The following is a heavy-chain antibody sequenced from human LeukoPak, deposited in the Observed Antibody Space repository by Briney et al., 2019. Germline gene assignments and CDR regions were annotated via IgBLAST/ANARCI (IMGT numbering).Heavy chain of an antibody. CDR3: AREIVGATTIGYYYYGMDV. CDR2: IWYDGSNK. V-gene: IGHV3-33*01. J-gene: IGHJ6*02. Sequence: GGSLRLSCAASGFTFSSYGMRWVRQAPGKGLEWVAVIWYDGSNKYYADSVKGRFTISRDNSKNTLYLQMNSLRAEDTAVYYCAREIVGATTIGYYYYGMDVWGQGTTVTVSS. CDR1: GFTFSSYG. D-gene: IGHD1-26*01.